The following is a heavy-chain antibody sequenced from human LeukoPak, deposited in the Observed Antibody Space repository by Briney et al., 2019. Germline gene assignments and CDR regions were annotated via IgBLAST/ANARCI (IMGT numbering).Heavy chain of an antibody. Sequence: EGSLRPSCVASGFTFSTDNMNWVRQAPGKGLDWVAFIDAVGNYIQYADSVQGRFIISRDNAQNSLFLEVNSLRVEDTAVYYCARYFGKHNTAYDIWGQGTMVTVSS. V-gene: IGHV3-21*06. CDR2: IDAVGNYI. J-gene: IGHJ3*02. CDR3: ARYFGKHNTAYDI. CDR1: GFTFSTDN. D-gene: IGHD3-9*01.